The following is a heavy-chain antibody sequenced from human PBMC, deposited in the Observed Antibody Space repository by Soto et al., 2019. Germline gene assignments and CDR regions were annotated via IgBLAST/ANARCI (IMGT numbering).Heavy chain of an antibody. CDR3: ARDRRRYYYDSSGYYGFDY. Sequence: PSETLSLTCTVSGGSISSYYWSWIRQPPGKGLEWIGYIYYSGSTNYNPSLKSRVTITVDTSKNQFSLKLSSVTAADTAVYYCARDRRRYYYDSSGYYGFDYWGQGTLVTVSS. CDR2: IYYSGST. CDR1: GGSISSYY. D-gene: IGHD3-22*01. V-gene: IGHV4-59*01. J-gene: IGHJ4*02.